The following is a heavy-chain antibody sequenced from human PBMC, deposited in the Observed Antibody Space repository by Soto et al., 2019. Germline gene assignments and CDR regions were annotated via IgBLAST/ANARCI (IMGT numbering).Heavy chain of an antibody. V-gene: IGHV1-2*04. CDR1: GYTFTGYY. D-gene: IGHD3-10*02. CDR2: INPNSGGT. CDR3: AILFWEPHETDAFDI. J-gene: IGHJ3*02. Sequence: ASVKVSCKASGYTFTGYYMHWVRQAPGQGLEWMGWINPNSGGTNYAQKFQGWVTMTRDTSISTAYMELSRLRSDDTAVYYCAILFWEPHETDAFDIRGQGTIVP.